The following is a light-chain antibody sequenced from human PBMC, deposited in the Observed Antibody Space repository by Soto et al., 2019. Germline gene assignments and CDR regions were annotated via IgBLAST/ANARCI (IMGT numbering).Light chain of an antibody. CDR3: ATWDDSLSGWV. CDR2: TNI. J-gene: IGLJ3*02. V-gene: IGLV1-47*02. Sequence: QLVLTQPPSVSGTPGQRVTISCSGSGSNIGSNFVSWYQHLPGTAPKLLIYTNIERPSGVPDRFSGSKSGTSASLAISGLRSDDEADYYCATWDDSLSGWVFGGGTKLTVL. CDR1: GSNIGSNF.